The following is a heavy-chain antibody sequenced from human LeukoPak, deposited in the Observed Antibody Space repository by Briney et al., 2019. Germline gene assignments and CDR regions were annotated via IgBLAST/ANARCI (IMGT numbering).Heavy chain of an antibody. CDR1: GGTFSGYY. Sequence: KSSETLSLTCAVYGGTFSGYYWSWLRQPPGNGLEWIGEINHSGTTNYNPSLNRLTTTTVDTSKNQFSLKLRSVTSADTAVYYCARVVRGSGSYYVHWGQGTLVSVSS. J-gene: IGHJ4*02. D-gene: IGHD3-10*01. V-gene: IGHV4-34*01. CDR2: INHSGTT. CDR3: ARVVRGSGSYYVH.